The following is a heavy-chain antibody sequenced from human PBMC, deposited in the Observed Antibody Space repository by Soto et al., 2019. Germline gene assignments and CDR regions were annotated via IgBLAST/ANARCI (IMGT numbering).Heavy chain of an antibody. D-gene: IGHD3-22*01. CDR3: ARSPYYYDSSNYYGY. J-gene: IGHJ4*02. V-gene: IGHV3-48*02. CDR2: ISSSSTTI. CDR1: GFTFSSYG. Sequence: EVQLVESGGGLVQPGGSLRLSCAASGFTFSSYGMNWVRQAPGKGLEWGSYISSSSTTIYYVESVKGRFTIFRDNAKNSLYLQLNSLRDEDTAVYYCARSPYYYDSSNYYGYWGQGTLVTVSS.